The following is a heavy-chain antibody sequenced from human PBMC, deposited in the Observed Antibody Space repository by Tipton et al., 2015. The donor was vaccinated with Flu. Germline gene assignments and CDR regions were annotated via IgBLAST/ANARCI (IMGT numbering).Heavy chain of an antibody. CDR2: IYPAGGGI. V-gene: IGHV1-46*01. CDR3: ARDKGGGTYTFDV. Sequence: QSGAEVTKPGASVKVSCKASGHTFTSYNMHWVRQAPGQGLEWMGIIYPAGGGISYAQKFQGRVIMTRDRSTGTVHMELSSLRSDDTAMYYCARDKGGGTYTFDVWGQGTMVTVSS. D-gene: IGHD1-1*01. J-gene: IGHJ3*01. CDR1: GHTFTSYN.